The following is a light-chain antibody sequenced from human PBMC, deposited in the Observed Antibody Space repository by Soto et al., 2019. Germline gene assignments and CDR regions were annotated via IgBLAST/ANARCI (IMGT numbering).Light chain of an antibody. V-gene: IGLV1-36*01. CDR1: TSNIGNNA. CDR2: FDD. J-gene: IGLJ2*01. Sequence: QSVLTQPPSVSEAPRQRATISCSGSTSNIGNNAVSWYQQFPGKAPTLIIYFDDLLPSGVSDRFSGSKSGTSASLAISGLQSEDEADYYCAAWDDSLDGVVFGGGTKLTVL. CDR3: AAWDDSLDGVV.